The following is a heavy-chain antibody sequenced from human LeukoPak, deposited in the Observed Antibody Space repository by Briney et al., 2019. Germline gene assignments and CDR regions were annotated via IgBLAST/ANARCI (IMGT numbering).Heavy chain of an antibody. D-gene: IGHD6-13*01. J-gene: IGHJ5*02. CDR2: IYHSGST. CDR1: VHSISSGYY. V-gene: IGHV4-38-2*02. Sequence: PSETLSLTCTVSVHSISSGYYWGWIRQSPGKGLEWIASIYHSGSTYYNPSLKSRVTISVDTSKNQFSLTVNFVTAADTAVYYCARDLGIAGRGGGWFDPWGQGTLVTVSS. CDR3: ARDLGIAGRGGGWFDP.